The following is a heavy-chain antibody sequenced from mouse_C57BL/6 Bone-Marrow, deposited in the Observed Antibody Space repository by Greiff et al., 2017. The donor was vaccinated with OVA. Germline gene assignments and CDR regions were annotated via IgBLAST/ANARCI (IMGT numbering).Heavy chain of an antibody. CDR3: TTTDDYYDYESYYFDY. Sequence: EVQLQQSGAELVRPGASVKLSCTASGFNIKDDYMHWVKQRPEQGLEWIGWIDPENGDTEYASKFQGKATITADTSSNTAYLQLSSLTSEDTAVYYCTTTDDYYDYESYYFDYWGQGTTLTVSS. V-gene: IGHV14-4*01. CDR2: IDPENGDT. CDR1: GFNIKDDY. D-gene: IGHD2-4*01. J-gene: IGHJ2*01.